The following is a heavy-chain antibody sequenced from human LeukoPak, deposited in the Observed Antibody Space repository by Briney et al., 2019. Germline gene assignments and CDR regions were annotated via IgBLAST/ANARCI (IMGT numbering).Heavy chain of an antibody. J-gene: IGHJ4*02. Sequence: GASVKVSCKASGYTFTGYYMHWVRQAPGQGLEWMGWINPNSGGTNYAQKFQGRVTMTRDTSISTAYMELSRLRSDDTAVYYCAMIAVAGLYYFDYWGQGTLVTVSS. D-gene: IGHD6-19*01. CDR3: AMIAVAGLYYFDY. CDR2: INPNSGGT. V-gene: IGHV1-2*02. CDR1: GYTFTGYY.